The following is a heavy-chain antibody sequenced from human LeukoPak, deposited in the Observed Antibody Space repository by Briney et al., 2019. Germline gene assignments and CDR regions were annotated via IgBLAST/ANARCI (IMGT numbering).Heavy chain of an antibody. V-gene: IGHV3-30-3*01. CDR3: ARAPYNHYGAPGGWFDP. D-gene: IGHD4-17*01. J-gene: IGHJ5*02. CDR1: GFTFSSYA. Sequence: GRSLRLSCAASGFTFSSYAMHWVRQAPGKGLEWVAGISYDGSNKYYADSVKGRFTISRDNSKNTLYLQMNSLRAEDTAVYYCARAPYNHYGAPGGWFDPWGQGPLVTASS. CDR2: ISYDGSNK.